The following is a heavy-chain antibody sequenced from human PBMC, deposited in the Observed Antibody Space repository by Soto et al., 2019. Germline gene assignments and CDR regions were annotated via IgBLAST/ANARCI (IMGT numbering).Heavy chain of an antibody. V-gene: IGHV1-46*01. J-gene: IGHJ4*02. Sequence: QVQMVQSGAEVKKPGASVKVSCNASGYTFTTYYIHWVRQAPGQGLEWMGIINPSDASTYYTRKFKGIVTVTRDTSTSTVYMELSSLISDDTAVYYCTRSITRSLEWSCDYWGKRTLVTVSS. D-gene: IGHD3-3*01. CDR1: GYTFTTYY. CDR3: TRSITRSLEWSCDY. CDR2: INPSDAST.